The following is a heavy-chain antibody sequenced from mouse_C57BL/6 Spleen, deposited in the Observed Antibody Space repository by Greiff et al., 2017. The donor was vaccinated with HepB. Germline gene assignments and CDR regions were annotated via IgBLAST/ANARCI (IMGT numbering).Heavy chain of an antibody. CDR2: INPNNGGT. CDR1: GYTFTDYY. Sequence: VQLQQSGPELVKPGASVKISCKASGYTFTDYYMNWVKQSHGKSLEWIGDINPNNGGTSYNQKFKGKATLTVDKSSSTAYMELRSLTSEDSAVYYCARGGPYGSSLYWYFDVWGTGTTVTVSS. CDR3: ARGGPYGSSLYWYFDV. V-gene: IGHV1-26*01. J-gene: IGHJ1*03. D-gene: IGHD1-1*01.